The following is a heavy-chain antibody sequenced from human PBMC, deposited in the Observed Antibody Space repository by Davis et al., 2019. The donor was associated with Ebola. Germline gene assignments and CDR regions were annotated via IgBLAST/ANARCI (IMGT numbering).Heavy chain of an antibody. CDR2: IYWDDDK. D-gene: IGHD4-17*01. CDR1: GFSLKTSGVG. CDR3: ARTHYGDSYYYYYMDV. V-gene: IGHV2-5*02. J-gene: IGHJ6*03. Sequence: SGPTLVKPAQSLMLTCTFSGFSLKTSGVGVGWVRQAPGKALEWLVFIYWDDDKRYSPSLKSRLSISKDTSKNQVILTVTNMDPVDTATYYCARTHYGDSYYYYYMDVWGKGTTVTVSS.